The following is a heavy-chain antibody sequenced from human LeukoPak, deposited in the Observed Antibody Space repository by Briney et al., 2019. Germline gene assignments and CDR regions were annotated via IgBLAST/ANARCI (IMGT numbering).Heavy chain of an antibody. CDR2: IYSGGST. CDR3: ARDLNYDSAY. J-gene: IGHJ4*02. CDR1: GASFSDYY. D-gene: IGHD3-22*01. V-gene: IGHV3-53*01. Sequence: PSETLSLTCAVYGASFSDYYWSWVRQAPGKGLEWVSVIYSGGSTYYADSVKGRFTISRDNSKNTVYLQMNSLRAEDTAVYYCARDLNYDSAYWGQGTLVTVSS.